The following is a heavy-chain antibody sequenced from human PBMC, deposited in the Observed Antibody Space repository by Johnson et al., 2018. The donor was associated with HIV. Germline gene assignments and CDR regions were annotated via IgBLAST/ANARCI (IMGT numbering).Heavy chain of an antibody. CDR2: IKQDGSAK. D-gene: IGHD3-16*01. J-gene: IGHJ3*02. CDR1: GFTFSSYW. V-gene: IGHV3-7*05. Sequence: VQLVESVGGLVQPGGSLRLSCAASGFTFSSYWMTWVRQAPGKGLEWVSNIKQDGSAKHDVASVKGLFTISRDTAKNSLYLQMHSLTAEDTACYYCARAGWGGLDAFDIWGHGTMVTVSS. CDR3: ARAGWGGLDAFDI.